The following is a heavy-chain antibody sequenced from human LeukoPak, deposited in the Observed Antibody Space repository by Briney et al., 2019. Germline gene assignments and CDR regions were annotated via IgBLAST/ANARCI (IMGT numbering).Heavy chain of an antibody. D-gene: IGHD6-13*01. CDR3: ASRHSKQQPYYYYMDI. J-gene: IGHJ6*03. V-gene: IGHV4-61*02. CDR1: GDSISSGSYY. Sequence: SETLSLTCTVSGDSISSGSYYWSWIRQPAGKGLEWIGRIYSNGGTKFNSSLKSRITISLDTSKNQFSLKLSSATAADTAVYYCASRHSKQQPYYYYMDIWGKGTTVTVSS. CDR2: IYSNGGT.